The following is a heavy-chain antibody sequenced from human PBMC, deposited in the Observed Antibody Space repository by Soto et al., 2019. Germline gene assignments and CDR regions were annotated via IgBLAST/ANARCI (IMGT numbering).Heavy chain of an antibody. CDR3: ARDSGYSYGPFDY. CDR2: ISSSSSTI. D-gene: IGHD5-18*01. Sequence: GGFLRLSCAASGFTFSSYSRNWVRQAPGKGLEWVSYISSSSSTIYYADSVKGRFTISRDNAKNSLYLQMNSLRAEDTAVYYCARDSGYSYGPFDYWGQGTLVTVSS. CDR1: GFTFSSYS. V-gene: IGHV3-48*01. J-gene: IGHJ4*02.